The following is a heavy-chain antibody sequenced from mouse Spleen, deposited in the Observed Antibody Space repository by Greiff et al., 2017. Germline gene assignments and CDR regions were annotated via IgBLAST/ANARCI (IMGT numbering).Heavy chain of an antibody. J-gene: IGHJ2*01. D-gene: IGHD4-1*01. CDR1: GYAFSSSW. CDR3: APNWDDLDY. V-gene: IGHV1-82*01. CDR2: IYPGDGDT. Sequence: QVQLQQSGPELVKPGASVKISCKASGYAFSSSWMNWVKQRPGKGLEWIGRIYPGDGDTNYNGKFKGKATLTADKSSSTAYMQLSSLTSEDSAVYFCAPNWDDLDYWGQGTTLTVSS.